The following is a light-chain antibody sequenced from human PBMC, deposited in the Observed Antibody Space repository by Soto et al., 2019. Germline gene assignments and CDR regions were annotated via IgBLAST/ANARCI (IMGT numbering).Light chain of an antibody. V-gene: IGLV2-8*01. Sequence: QSVLTQPPSASGSPGQSVTISCTGTSSDVVGYNYVSWFQQHPGKAPKLIIHEVNQRPSGVPDRFSGSKSGNTAFLTVSGLQAEDEGTYYCSSYGGYNNVVFGTGTKVTVL. CDR3: SSYGGYNNVV. J-gene: IGLJ1*01. CDR2: EVN. CDR1: SSDVVGYNY.